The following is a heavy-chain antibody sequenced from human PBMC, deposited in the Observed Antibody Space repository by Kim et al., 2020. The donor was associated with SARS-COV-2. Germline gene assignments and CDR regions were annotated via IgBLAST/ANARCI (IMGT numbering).Heavy chain of an antibody. J-gene: IGHJ4*02. CDR1: GGSISSSSYY. CDR3: ARVKVSSGYYPDY. CDR2: IYYSGST. V-gene: IGHV4-39*01. D-gene: IGHD3-22*01. Sequence: SETLSLTCTVSGGSISSSSYYWGWIRQPPGKGLEWIGSIYYSGSTYYNPSLKSRVTISVDTSKNQFSLKLSSVTAADTAVYYCARVKVSSGYYPDYWGQGTLVTVSS.